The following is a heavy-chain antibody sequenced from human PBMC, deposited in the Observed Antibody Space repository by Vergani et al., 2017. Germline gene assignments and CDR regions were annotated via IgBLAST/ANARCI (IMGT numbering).Heavy chain of an antibody. CDR2: ISGSGGST. CDR1: GFTFSSYA. Sequence: EVQLLESGGGLVQPGGSLRLSCAASGFTFSSYAMSWVRQAPGKGLEWVSAISGSGGSTYYADSVKGRFTISRDNSKNTLYLQMNSLRAEDTAVYYCARDSRYWGSGAGYYYYYYMDVWGKGTTVTVSS. CDR3: ARDSRYWGSGAGYYYYYYMDV. D-gene: IGHD7-27*01. V-gene: IGHV3-23*01. J-gene: IGHJ6*03.